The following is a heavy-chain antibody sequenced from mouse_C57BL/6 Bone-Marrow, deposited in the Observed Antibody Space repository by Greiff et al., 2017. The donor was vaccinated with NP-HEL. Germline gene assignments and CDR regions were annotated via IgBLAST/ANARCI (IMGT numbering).Heavy chain of an antibody. J-gene: IGHJ4*01. CDR2: IHPNSGST. CDR1: GYTFTSYW. Sequence: QVQLQQPGAELVKPGASVKLSCKASGYTFTSYWMHWVKQRPGQGLEWIGMIHPNSGSTNYNEKFKSKATLTVDKSSSTAYMQLSSLTSEDSAVYYCARRDGSIPYAMDYWGQGTSVTVSS. V-gene: IGHV1-64*01. CDR3: ARRDGSIPYAMDY. D-gene: IGHD1-1*01.